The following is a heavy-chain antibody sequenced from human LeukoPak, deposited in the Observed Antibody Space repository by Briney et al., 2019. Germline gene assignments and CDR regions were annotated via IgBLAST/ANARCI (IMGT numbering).Heavy chain of an antibody. V-gene: IGHV1-69*13. CDR1: GGTFSSYA. CDR2: IIPIFGTA. Sequence: SVKVSCKASGGTFSSYAISWVRQAPGQGLEWMGGIIPIFGTANYAQKFQGRVAITADESTSTAYMELSSLRSEDTAVYYCARGGEMATIPSFDYWGQGTLVTVSS. D-gene: IGHD5-24*01. J-gene: IGHJ4*02. CDR3: ARGGEMATIPSFDY.